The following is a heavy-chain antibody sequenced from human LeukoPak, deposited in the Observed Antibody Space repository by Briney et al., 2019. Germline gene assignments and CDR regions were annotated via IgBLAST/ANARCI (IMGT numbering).Heavy chain of an antibody. V-gene: IGHV3-66*02. Sequence: PGGSLRLSCAASGFTVSSNYMSWVRRAPGKGLEWVSVIYSGGSTYYADSVKGRFTISRDNSKNTLYLQMNSLRAEDTAVYYCARSLLGVFDYWGQGTLVTVSS. D-gene: IGHD2-8*02. CDR2: IYSGGST. CDR1: GFTVSSNY. J-gene: IGHJ4*02. CDR3: ARSLLGVFDY.